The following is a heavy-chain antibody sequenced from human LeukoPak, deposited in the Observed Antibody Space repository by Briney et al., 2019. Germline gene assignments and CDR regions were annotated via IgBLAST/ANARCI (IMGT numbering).Heavy chain of an antibody. D-gene: IGHD4-17*01. V-gene: IGHV4-4*07. CDR3: ARTGGDYGYYFDY. Sequence: TSETLSLTCTVSGGSISSYYWSRIRQPAGEGLEWIGRIYTSGSTNYNPSLESRVTMSVDTSKNQFSLKLTSVTAADTAIYYCARTGGDYGYYFDYWGQGTLVTVSS. CDR1: GGSISSYY. J-gene: IGHJ4*02. CDR2: IYTSGST.